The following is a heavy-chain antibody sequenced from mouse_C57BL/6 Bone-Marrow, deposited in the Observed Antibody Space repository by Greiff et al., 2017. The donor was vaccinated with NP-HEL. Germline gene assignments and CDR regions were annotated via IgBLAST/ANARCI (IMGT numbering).Heavy chain of an antibody. V-gene: IGHV2-3*01. D-gene: IGHD3-2*02. CDR3: AALDSSGYGVAY. CDR2: IWGDGWT. Sequence: VQGVESGPGLVAPSQSLSITCTVSGFSLTSSGVSWVRQPSGKGLEWLGVIWGDGWTNYPSALISRLRLSQDYSKSQVFLKRNSLQTDDTAPYYCAALDSSGYGVAYRGEGTLVTVSA. CDR1: GFSLTSSG. J-gene: IGHJ3*01.